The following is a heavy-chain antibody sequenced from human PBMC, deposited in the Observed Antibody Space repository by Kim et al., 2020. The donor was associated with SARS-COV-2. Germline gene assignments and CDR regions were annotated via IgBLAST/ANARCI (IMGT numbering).Heavy chain of an antibody. V-gene: IGHV4-61*01. CDR3: ARDGIAAWDY. CDR1: GGSVSSGSYY. Sequence: SETLSLTCTVSGGSVSSGSYYWSWIRQPPGKGLEWIGYIYYSGSTNYNPSLKSRVTISVDTSKNQFSLKLSSVTAADTAVYYCARDGIAAWDYWGQGTQV. J-gene: IGHJ4*02. CDR2: IYYSGST. D-gene: IGHD6-25*01.